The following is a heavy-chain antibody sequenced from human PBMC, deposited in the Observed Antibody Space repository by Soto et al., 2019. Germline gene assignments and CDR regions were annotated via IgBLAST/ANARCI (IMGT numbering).Heavy chain of an antibody. CDR3: AASIFYYGMDV. V-gene: IGHV5-51*01. CDR2: IYPGDSDT. Sequence: EVQLVQSGAEVKKPGESLKISCKGSGYTFTNYWIGWVRQMPGKGLEWMGIIYPGDSDTKYNPSFQGQVTISADKSITTTYLQWSSLKASDTALYYCAASIFYYGMDVWGRGTTVTVSS. CDR1: GYTFTNYW. J-gene: IGHJ6*02.